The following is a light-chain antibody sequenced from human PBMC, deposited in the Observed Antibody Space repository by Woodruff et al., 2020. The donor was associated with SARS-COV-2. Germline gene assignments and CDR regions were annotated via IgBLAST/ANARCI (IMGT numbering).Light chain of an antibody. Sequence: QHKPGKAPKLLIYKASSLQSGVPSRFSGSGSGTEFTLTISSLQAEDVAFYYCQQYYSTPLTFGQGTKLEIK. V-gene: IGKV1-5*03. CDR2: KAS. J-gene: IGKJ2*01. CDR3: QQYYSTPLT.